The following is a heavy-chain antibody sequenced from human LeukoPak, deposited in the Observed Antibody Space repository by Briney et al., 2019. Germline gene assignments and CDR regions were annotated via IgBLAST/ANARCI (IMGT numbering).Heavy chain of an antibody. CDR1: GGTFSSYA. CDR3: ARDSLRFLEWSPGRVCWFDP. Sequence: SVKVSCEASGGTFSSYAISWVRQAPGQGLEWMGRIIPILGIANYAQKFQGRVTITADKSTSTAYMELSSLRSEDTAVYYCARDSLRFLEWSPGRVCWFDPWGQGTLVTVSS. V-gene: IGHV1-69*04. J-gene: IGHJ5*02. CDR2: IIPILGIA. D-gene: IGHD3-3*01.